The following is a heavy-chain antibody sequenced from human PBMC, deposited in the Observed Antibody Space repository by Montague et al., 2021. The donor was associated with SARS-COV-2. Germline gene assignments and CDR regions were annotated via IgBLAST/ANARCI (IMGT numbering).Heavy chain of an antibody. CDR2: SYSSGTT. V-gene: IGHV4-39*01. CDR1: GDSFNTPKYY. CDR3: ARGSYGSGSYHAFDI. J-gene: IGHJ3*02. D-gene: IGHD3-10*01. Sequence: SETLSLTCTVSGDSFNTPKYYCAWIRQPPGKGLEWIGRSYSSGTTYDXPSLRSQVTISVDTSKTQFSLKMKSVTAADTAVYYCARGSYGSGSYHAFDIWSQGTVVAVSS.